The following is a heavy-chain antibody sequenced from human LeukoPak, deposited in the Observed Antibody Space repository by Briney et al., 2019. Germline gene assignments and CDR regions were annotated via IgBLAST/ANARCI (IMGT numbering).Heavy chain of an antibody. Sequence: SETLSLTCAVYGGSFSGYYWSWIRQLPGKGLEWIGEINHSGSTNYNPSLKSRVTISVDTSKNQFSLKLSSVTAADTAVYYCARGWSPSAFDIWGQGTMVTVSS. CDR3: ARGWSPSAFDI. CDR2: INHSGST. D-gene: IGHD2-8*02. V-gene: IGHV4-34*01. J-gene: IGHJ3*02. CDR1: GGSFSGYY.